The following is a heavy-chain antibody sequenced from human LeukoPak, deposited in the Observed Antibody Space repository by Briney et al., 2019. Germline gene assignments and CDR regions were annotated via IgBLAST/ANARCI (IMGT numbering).Heavy chain of an antibody. CDR2: INSDGTST. J-gene: IGHJ3*02. CDR3: AREVDCGYPDDAFDK. Sequence: GGSLRLSCAASGFTFSSYWMHWVRQASGKGLVWVSRINSDGTSTNYADSVKGRFTISRDNAKNTLYLEMNSLRAEDTAVYYCAREVDCGYPDDAFDKWGQGTMVTVSS. CDR1: GFTFSSYW. D-gene: IGHD5-12*01. V-gene: IGHV3-74*01.